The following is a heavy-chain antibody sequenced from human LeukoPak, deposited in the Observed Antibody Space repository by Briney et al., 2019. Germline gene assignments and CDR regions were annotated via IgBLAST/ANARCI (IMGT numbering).Heavy chain of an antibody. CDR1: GLTFTGYS. Sequence: GGSLRLSCAASGLTFTGYSMIWVRQAPGEGLEWILFTTTSSNTIYYADSVKGRFTISRDNAKKSLYLQMDSLREEDTAVYYCARVGGATLVTMYFDYWGQGTLVTVSS. V-gene: IGHV3-48*02. J-gene: IGHJ4*02. CDR2: TTTSSNTI. D-gene: IGHD4-23*01. CDR3: ARVGGATLVTMYFDY.